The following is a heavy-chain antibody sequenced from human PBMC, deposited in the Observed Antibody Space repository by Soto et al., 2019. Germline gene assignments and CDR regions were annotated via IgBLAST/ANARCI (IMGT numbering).Heavy chain of an antibody. J-gene: IGHJ6*02. CDR1: GYTFTGYY. CDR2: ISYDGSNK. V-gene: IGHV3-30-3*01. D-gene: IGHD2-15*01. CDR3: ARGIGPDCSGGSCYSSPTNNQHYYYYGMDV. Sequence: SCKASGYTFTGYYMHWVRQAPGKGLEWVAVISYDGSNKYYADSVKGRFTISRDNSKNTLYLQMNSLRAEDTAVYYCARGIGPDCSGGSCYSSPTNNQHYYYYGMDVWGQGTTVTVSS.